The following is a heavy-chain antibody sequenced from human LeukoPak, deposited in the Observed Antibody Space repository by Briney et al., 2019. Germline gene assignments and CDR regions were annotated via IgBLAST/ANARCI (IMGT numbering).Heavy chain of an antibody. CDR3: ARAAAGTEGCFDY. J-gene: IGHJ4*02. Sequence: PGGSLRLSCAASGFTVSSNHMSWVRQAPGKGLEWVSVIYSGGSTYYADSVKGRFTISRDNSKNTLYLQMNSLRAEDTAVYYCARAAAGTEGCFDYWGQGTLVTVSS. CDR1: GFTVSSNH. V-gene: IGHV3-53*01. CDR2: IYSGGST. D-gene: IGHD6-13*01.